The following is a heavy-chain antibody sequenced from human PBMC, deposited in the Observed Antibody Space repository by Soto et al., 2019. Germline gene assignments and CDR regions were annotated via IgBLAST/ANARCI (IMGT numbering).Heavy chain of an antibody. Sequence: QVQLQESGPGLVKPSQTLSLTCAVSGGSINSDDYYWTWVRQPPGKGLEWIGFIYCSGKTKYNPSPESRFAISIDTSKNHVSLQLSLVSAADTALYYCAGDRSNSPDYFDYWGRGTLVTVSA. CDR3: AGDRSNSPDYFDY. CDR1: GGSINSDDYY. D-gene: IGHD6-6*01. J-gene: IGHJ4*02. V-gene: IGHV4-30-4*01. CDR2: IYCSGKT.